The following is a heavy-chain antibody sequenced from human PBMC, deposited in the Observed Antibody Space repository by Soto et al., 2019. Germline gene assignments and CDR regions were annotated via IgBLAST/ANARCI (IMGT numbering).Heavy chain of an antibody. V-gene: IGHV3-23*01. CDR3: AKPRTAAGN. J-gene: IGHJ4*02. Sequence: EAQLLESGGGLVQPGGSLRLSCVASGFTFSTYAMSWVRQAPGKGLEWVSALTPSGGETYYADSVKGRFTISRDNSKNTLYLQMSSLRAEVTAVYYCAKPRTAAGNWGQGTLVTVSS. CDR2: LTPSGGET. D-gene: IGHD6-13*01. CDR1: GFTFSTYA.